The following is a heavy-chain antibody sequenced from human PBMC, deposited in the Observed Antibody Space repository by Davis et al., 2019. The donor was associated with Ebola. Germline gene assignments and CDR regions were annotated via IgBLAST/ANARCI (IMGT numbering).Heavy chain of an antibody. CDR2: IYPGDSDT. CDR1: GYSFTSYW. D-gene: IGHD3-10*01. Sequence: PGGSLRLSCKGSGYSFTSYWIGWVRQMPGNGLEWMGIIYPGDSDTRYSPSFQGQVTISADKSISTAYLQWSSLKASDTAMYYCARVELLWFRELLFSTEYYFDYWGQGTLVTVSS. CDR3: ARVELLWFRELLFSTEYYFDY. J-gene: IGHJ4*02. V-gene: IGHV5-51*01.